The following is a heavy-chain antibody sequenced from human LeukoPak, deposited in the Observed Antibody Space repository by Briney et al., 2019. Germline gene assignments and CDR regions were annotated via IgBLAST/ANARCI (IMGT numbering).Heavy chain of an antibody. Sequence: GGSLRLSCAASGFTFSSYSMNWVRQAPGKGLEWVSSISSSSSYIYYADSVKGRFTISRDNAKNSLYLRMNSLRAEDTAVYYCARRAGYSSSSKDYWGQGTLDTVSS. CDR1: GFTFSSYS. CDR3: ARRAGYSSSSKDY. J-gene: IGHJ4*02. V-gene: IGHV3-21*01. D-gene: IGHD6-6*01. CDR2: ISSSSSYI.